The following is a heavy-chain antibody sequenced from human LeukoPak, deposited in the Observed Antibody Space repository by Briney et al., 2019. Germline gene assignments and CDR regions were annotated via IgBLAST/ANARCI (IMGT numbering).Heavy chain of an antibody. V-gene: IGHV3-33*01. CDR3: ARERGEYGSGSPDY. J-gene: IGHJ4*02. Sequence: GGSLRLSCAASGFTFSSYGMHWVRQAPGKGLEWVAVIWYDGSNKYYADSVKGRFTISRDNSKNTLYLQMNSLRAEDTAVYYCARERGEYGSGSPDYWGQGTLVTVSS. D-gene: IGHD3-10*01. CDR1: GFTFSSYG. CDR2: IWYDGSNK.